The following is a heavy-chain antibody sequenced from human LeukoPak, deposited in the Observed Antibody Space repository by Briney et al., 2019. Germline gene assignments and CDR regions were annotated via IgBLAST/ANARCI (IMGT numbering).Heavy chain of an antibody. CDR1: GFTFSSYE. Sequence: SGGSLRLSCAASGFTFSSYEMNWVRQAPGKGLEWVSYISSSGSTIYYADSVKGRFTISRDNAKNSLYLQMNSLRAEDTAVYYCARDLEYSSSWYVRYYYYYYMDVWGKGTTVTASS. V-gene: IGHV3-48*03. J-gene: IGHJ6*03. D-gene: IGHD6-13*01. CDR2: ISSSGSTI. CDR3: ARDLEYSSSWYVRYYYYYYMDV.